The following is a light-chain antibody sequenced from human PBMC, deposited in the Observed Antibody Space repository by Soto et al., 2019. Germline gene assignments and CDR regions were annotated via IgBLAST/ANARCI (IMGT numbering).Light chain of an antibody. CDR2: GAS. CDR1: QSVSSSY. CDR3: QQYGSSPQT. V-gene: IGKV3-20*01. J-gene: IGKJ1*01. Sequence: EIVMPQSAATLSVSPGERATLSCRASQSVSSSYLAWYQQKPGQAPRLLIYGASSRATGIPDRFSGSGSGTDFTLTISRLEPEDFAVYYCQQYGSSPQTFGQGTKVDIK.